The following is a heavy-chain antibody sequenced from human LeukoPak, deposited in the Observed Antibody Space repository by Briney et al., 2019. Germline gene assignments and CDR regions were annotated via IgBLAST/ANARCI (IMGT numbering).Heavy chain of an antibody. CDR2: ISVYSGNT. Sequence: GASVKVSCKASGYTFSSYGVSWVRQAPGQGLEWMGWISVYSGNTNYAQRFQGRVTMTTDTSTTTAYMELRSLRSDDTAVYYSARAANGVLGDYWGQGTLVTVSS. V-gene: IGHV1-18*01. J-gene: IGHJ4*02. D-gene: IGHD2-8*01. CDR3: ARAANGVLGDY. CDR1: GYTFSSYG.